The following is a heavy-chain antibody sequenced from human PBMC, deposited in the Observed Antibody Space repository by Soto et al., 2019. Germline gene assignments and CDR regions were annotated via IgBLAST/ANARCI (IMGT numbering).Heavy chain of an antibody. D-gene: IGHD2-15*01. V-gene: IGHV1-8*01. CDR2: MNPKSGNT. J-gene: IGHJ5*02. CDR1: GYTFTSYD. Sequence: QVQLVQSGAEVKKPGASVKVSCKASGYTFTSYDMNWVRQATGQGLEWVGWMNPKSGNTGYAQKFQGRVTMTRNTSISTAYMELSSLRSEDTAVYYCARPGYCSGGTCQYWFDPWGQGTLVTVSS. CDR3: ARPGYCSGGTCQYWFDP.